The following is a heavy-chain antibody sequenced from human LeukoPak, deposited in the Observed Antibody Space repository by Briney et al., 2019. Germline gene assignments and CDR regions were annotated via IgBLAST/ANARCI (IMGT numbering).Heavy chain of an antibody. D-gene: IGHD1-26*01. V-gene: IGHV3-30*18. Sequence: GGSLRLSCAASGFTFSSYGMHWVRQAPGKGLEGVAVISYDGSNKYYADSVKGRFTISRDNSKNTLYLQMNSLRAEDTAVYYCAKSGPTECMDVWGQGTTVTVSS. J-gene: IGHJ6*02. CDR2: ISYDGSNK. CDR1: GFTFSSYG. CDR3: AKSGPTECMDV.